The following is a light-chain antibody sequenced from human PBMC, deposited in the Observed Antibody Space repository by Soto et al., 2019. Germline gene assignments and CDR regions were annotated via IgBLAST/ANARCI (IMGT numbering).Light chain of an antibody. V-gene: IGKV2-24*01. J-gene: IGKJ1*01. CDR1: ESLVHSDGRTY. CDR3: VQLTHFPWT. CDR2: LIS. Sequence: DVVMTQTPLSSPVTLGQPASISCRSSESLVHSDGRTYLSWLQQRPGQPPRLLLYLISNRFSGVPDRFSGSGAGTDFTLKISRVEAEGVGVYYCVQLTHFPWTFGQGTKVEIK.